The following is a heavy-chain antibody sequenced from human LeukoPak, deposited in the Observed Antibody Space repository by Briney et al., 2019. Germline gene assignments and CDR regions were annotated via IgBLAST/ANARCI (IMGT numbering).Heavy chain of an antibody. D-gene: IGHD3-3*01. V-gene: IGHV4-59*01. CDR3: ARDRGVLRFLEWPTGYFDL. J-gene: IGHJ2*01. Sequence: SETLSLTRTVSGGSISSYYWSWIRQPPGKGLEWIGYIYYSGSTNYNPSLKSRVTISVDTSKNQFSLKPSSVTAADTAVYYCARDRGVLRFLEWPTGYFDLWGRGTLVTVSS. CDR1: GGSISSYY. CDR2: IYYSGST.